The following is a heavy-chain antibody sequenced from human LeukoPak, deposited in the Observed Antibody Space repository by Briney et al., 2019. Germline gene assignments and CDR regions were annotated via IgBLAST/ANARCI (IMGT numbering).Heavy chain of an antibody. D-gene: IGHD2-15*01. CDR3: ARDRDCSGGICYSDY. CDR2: ISDSGGT. Sequence: GGSLRLPCAASGFTFSSNFISWVRQAPGRGLEWVSFISDSGGTYYADSVRGRFTISRDNSKNTLYLQMNSLRADDTAVYYCARDRDCSGGICYSDYWGQGTLVTVSS. J-gene: IGHJ4*02. CDR1: GFTFSSNF. V-gene: IGHV3-66*01.